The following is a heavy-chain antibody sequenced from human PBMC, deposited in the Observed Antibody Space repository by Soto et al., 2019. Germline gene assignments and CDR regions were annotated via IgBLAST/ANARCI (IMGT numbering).Heavy chain of an antibody. J-gene: IGHJ4*02. CDR2: IVTTGDT. CDR3: ARGLYSFDY. CDR1: GFTFSTYD. V-gene: IGHV3-13*01. Sequence: GGSLRLSCAAPGFTFSTYDMHWVRQATGKGLEWVSTIVTTGDTYYPVSVKGRFTISRENAKNSLYLQMNSLRAGDTAVYYCARGLYSFDYWGQGTLVTVSS.